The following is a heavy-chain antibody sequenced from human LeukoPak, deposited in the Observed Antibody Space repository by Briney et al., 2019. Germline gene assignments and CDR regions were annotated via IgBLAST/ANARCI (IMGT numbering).Heavy chain of an antibody. CDR2: ITSSSNVI. J-gene: IGHJ4*02. Sequence: GGSLRLSCAASGFTFSSCNMNWVRQAPGKGLEWVSYITSSSNVIYYADTVKGRFTISRDNAKNSLFLQTNSLRDGDTAVYYCVRDSPMAIFDYWGQGALVTVSS. D-gene: IGHD5-24*01. CDR3: VRDSPMAIFDY. CDR1: GFTFSSCN. V-gene: IGHV3-48*02.